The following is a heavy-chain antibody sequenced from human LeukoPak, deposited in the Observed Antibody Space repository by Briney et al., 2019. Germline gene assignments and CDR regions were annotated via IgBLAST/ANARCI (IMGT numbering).Heavy chain of an antibody. CDR3: AKEFNRGLPDY. V-gene: IGHV3-30*18. J-gene: IGHJ4*02. CDR1: GFTFSTYG. D-gene: IGHD2-21*01. CDR2: ISYDGSNE. Sequence: GGSLGLSCAASGFTFSTYGMHWVRQAPGKGLEWVAVISYDGSNEYYADSVKGRFTISRDNSKNTLYLQMSSLRAEDTAVYYCAKEFNRGLPDYWGQGTLVTVPS.